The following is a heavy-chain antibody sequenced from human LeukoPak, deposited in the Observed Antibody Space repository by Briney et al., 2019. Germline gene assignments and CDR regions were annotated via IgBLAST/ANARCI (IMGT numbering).Heavy chain of an antibody. CDR3: AELGITMIGGV. J-gene: IGHJ6*04. CDR2: ISGSGGST. D-gene: IGHD3-10*02. Sequence: GESMTLSCAAYGLTFSSYAMSWVSQAQGKGLEWVSAISGSGGSTYYADSVKGRFTISRDNAKNSLYLQMNSLRAEDTAVYYCAELGITMIGGVWGKGTTVTISS. V-gene: IGHV3-23*01. CDR1: GLTFSSYA.